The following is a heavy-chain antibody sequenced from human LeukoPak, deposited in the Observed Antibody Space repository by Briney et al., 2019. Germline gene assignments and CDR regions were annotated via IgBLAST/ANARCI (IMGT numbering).Heavy chain of an antibody. J-gene: IGHJ4*02. V-gene: IGHV1-46*01. D-gene: IGHD6-6*01. Sequence: ASVKVSCKASGYTFTSYYMHWVRQAPGQRLEWMGIINPSGGSTSYAQKFQGRVTMTRDMSTSTVYMELSSLRSEDTAVYYCARDVVPYSSSSFPDYWGQGTLITVS. CDR1: GYTFTSYY. CDR3: ARDVVPYSSSSFPDY. CDR2: INPSGGST.